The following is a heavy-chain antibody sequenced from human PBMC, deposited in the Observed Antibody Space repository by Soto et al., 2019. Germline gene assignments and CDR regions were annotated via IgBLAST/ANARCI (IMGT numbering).Heavy chain of an antibody. CDR2: INHSGST. V-gene: IGHV4-34*01. D-gene: IGHD5-12*01. CDR1: GGSFSGYY. Sequence: SETLSLTCAVYGGSFSGYYWSWIRQPPGKGLEWIGEINHSGSTNYNPSLKSRVTISVDTSKNQFSLKLSSVTAADTAVYYCARGEYSGYHRKSVAYWGQGTLVTVSS. CDR3: ARGEYSGYHRKSVAY. J-gene: IGHJ4*02.